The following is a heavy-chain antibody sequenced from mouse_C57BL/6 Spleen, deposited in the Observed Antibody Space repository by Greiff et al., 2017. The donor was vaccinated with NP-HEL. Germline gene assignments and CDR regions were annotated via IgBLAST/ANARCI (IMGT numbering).Heavy chain of an antibody. CDR2: IYPRDGST. J-gene: IGHJ3*01. CDR1: GYTFTDHT. D-gene: IGHD1-1*01. CDR3: ARSWIYYYGSSPPWFAY. V-gene: IGHV1-78*01. Sequence: QVQLQQSDAELVKPGASVKISCKVSGYTFTDHTIHWMKQRPEQGLEWIGYIYPRDGSTKYNEKFKGKATLTADKSSSTAYMQLNSLTSEDSAVYFCARSWIYYYGSSPPWFAYWGQGTLVTVSA.